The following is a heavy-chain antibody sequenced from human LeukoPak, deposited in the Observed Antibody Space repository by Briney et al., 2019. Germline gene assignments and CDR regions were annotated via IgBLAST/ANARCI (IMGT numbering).Heavy chain of an antibody. CDR1: GGSISSGSYY. CDR2: IYTSGSP. J-gene: IGHJ4*02. V-gene: IGHV4-61*02. Sequence: SQTLSLTCTVSGGSISSGSYYWSWIRQPAGKGLEWIGRIYTSGSPNYNPSLKSRVTISVDTSKNQFSLKLSSVTAADTAVYYCARESDYYGSGSYYENQTPSPYFDYWGQGTLVTVSS. D-gene: IGHD3-10*01. CDR3: ARESDYYGSGSYYENQTPSPYFDY.